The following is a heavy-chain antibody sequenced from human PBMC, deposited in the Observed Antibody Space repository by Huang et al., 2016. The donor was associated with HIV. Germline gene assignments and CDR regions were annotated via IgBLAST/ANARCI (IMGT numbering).Heavy chain of an antibody. J-gene: IGHJ4*02. D-gene: IGHD5-18*01. CDR3: ARQVDGFRSHFDF. V-gene: IGHV5-51*01. CDR1: GYGFSSYW. CDR2: SYPRDSET. Sequence: EVLLVQSGAELKEPGESLKISCKASGYGFSSYWIGWVRQKPGKGLEGLGISYPRDSETKYSPSFDGQVTISADKSTRTAYLQWESLKAPDTAIYFCARQVDGFRSHFDFWGQGTLVSVSS.